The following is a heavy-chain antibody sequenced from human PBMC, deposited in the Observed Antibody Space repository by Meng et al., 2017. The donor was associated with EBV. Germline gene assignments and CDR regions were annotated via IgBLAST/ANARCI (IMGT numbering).Heavy chain of an antibody. CDR3: ARVGIAVAGTGDY. J-gene: IGHJ4*02. Sequence: PAASVHFSRTASRSPFPGYSLLWLPPSPAPGLELLRRLNPPSCCKNYAQKFQGRVTMTRDTSISTAYMELSRLRSDDTAVYYCARVGIAVAGTGDYWGQGTLVTVSS. D-gene: IGHD6-19*01. CDR2: LNPPSCCK. V-gene: IGHV1-2*06. CDR1: RSPFPGYS.